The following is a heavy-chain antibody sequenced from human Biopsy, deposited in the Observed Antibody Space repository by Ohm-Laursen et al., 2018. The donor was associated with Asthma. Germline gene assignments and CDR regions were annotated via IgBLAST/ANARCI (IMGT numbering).Heavy chain of an antibody. CDR2: INWNGGST. CDR1: GFTFDDDG. CDR3: GRDMGGFGSGWFPVEF. J-gene: IGHJ4*02. Sequence: SLRLSCAASGFTFDDDGMSWVRQAPGKGLDWVSGINWNGGSTGYADSVKGRFTISRDNAKNSLYLQMNSLRAEDTALYHCGRDMGGFGSGWFPVEFWGQGTLVTVSS. V-gene: IGHV3-20*01. D-gene: IGHD6-19*01.